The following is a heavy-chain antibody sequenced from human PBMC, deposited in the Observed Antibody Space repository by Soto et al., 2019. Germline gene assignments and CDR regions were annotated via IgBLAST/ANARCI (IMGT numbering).Heavy chain of an antibody. J-gene: IGHJ4*02. D-gene: IGHD3-22*01. CDR3: ARGGYSQDGYNRNYIDY. Sequence: SETLSLTCAVYGGSFCGYYWSWIRQPPGKGLEWTGEINHSGSTNYNPSLKSRVTISVDTSKNQFSLKLSSVTAADTAVYYCARGGYSQDGYNRNYIDYWGQGTLVTVSS. V-gene: IGHV4-34*01. CDR2: INHSGST. CDR1: GGSFCGYY.